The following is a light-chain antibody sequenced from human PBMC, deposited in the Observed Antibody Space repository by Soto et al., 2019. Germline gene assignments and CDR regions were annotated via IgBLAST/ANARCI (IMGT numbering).Light chain of an antibody. CDR3: QQYYATPPYT. Sequence: DIVMTQSPDSLAVSLGERATINSKSSQSVLYSSNNKNYLAWYQQKPGQPPKLLIYWASTRESGVPDRFSGSGSGRDFTLTISSLQAEDVAVYYCQQYYATPPYTFGQGTKVEIK. CDR2: WAS. V-gene: IGKV4-1*01. CDR1: QSVLYSSNNKNY. J-gene: IGKJ2*01.